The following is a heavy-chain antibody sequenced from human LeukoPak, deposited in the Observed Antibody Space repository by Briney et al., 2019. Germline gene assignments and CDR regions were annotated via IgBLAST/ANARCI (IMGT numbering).Heavy chain of an antibody. CDR1: GFTLSHYA. Sequence: PGGSLRLSCAASGFTLSHYAMHWVRQAPGKGLEYVSAISSNGESTFYATSVKGRFTISRDSSKNTLYLQMGSLRPEDTAVYYCARDLGAYDYWGQGALVTVSS. V-gene: IGHV3-64*01. D-gene: IGHD1-26*01. J-gene: IGHJ4*02. CDR3: ARDLGAYDY. CDR2: ISSNGEST.